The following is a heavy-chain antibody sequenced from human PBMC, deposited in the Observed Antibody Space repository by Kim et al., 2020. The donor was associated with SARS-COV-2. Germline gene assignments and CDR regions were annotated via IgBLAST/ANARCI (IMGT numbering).Heavy chain of an antibody. J-gene: IGHJ4*02. CDR1: GFTFSSYG. D-gene: IGHD3-22*01. V-gene: IGHV3-33*01. Sequence: GGSLRLSCAASGFTFSSYGMHWVRQAPGKGLEWVAVIWYDGSNKYYADSVKGRFTISRDNSKNTLYLQMNSLRAEDTAVYYCARDPPLGYYYDSSGYPIYWGQGTLGTVSA. CDR3: ARDPPLGYYYDSSGYPIY. CDR2: IWYDGSNK.